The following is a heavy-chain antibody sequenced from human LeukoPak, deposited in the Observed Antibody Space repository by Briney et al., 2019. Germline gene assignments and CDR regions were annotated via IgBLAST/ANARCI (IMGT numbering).Heavy chain of an antibody. CDR3: AADLADWLSNYYYYGMDV. D-gene: IGHD3-9*01. J-gene: IGHJ6*02. V-gene: IGHV1-24*01. CDR2: FDPEDGET. CDR1: GYTLTELS. Sequence: ASVKVSCKVSGYTLTELSLHWVRQAPGKGLEWMGRFDPEDGETIYARKFQGRVTMTEDTSTDTAYMELSSLRSEDTAVYYCAADLADWLSNYYYYGMDVWGQGTTVTVSS.